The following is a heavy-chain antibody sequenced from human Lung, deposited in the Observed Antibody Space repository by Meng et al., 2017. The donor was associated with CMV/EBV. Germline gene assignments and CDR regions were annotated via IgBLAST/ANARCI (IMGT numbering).Heavy chain of an antibody. Sequence: QLRRQGSGPGLVKPSETLSRTCPAAGCAIRSSSHYWGWIRQPPGKGLEWIGNIYYSGLTSYNPSLKSRVTISVDTSKNQFSLKLRSVTAADTAVFYCARVWANGEGWFDPWGQGTLVTVSS. CDR2: IYYSGLT. J-gene: IGHJ5*02. D-gene: IGHD2-8*01. CDR3: ARVWANGEGWFDP. CDR1: GCAIRSSSHY. V-gene: IGHV4-39*07.